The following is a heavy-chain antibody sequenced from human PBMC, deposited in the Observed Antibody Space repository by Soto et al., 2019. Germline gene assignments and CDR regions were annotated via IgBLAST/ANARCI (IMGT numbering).Heavy chain of an antibody. CDR3: ARGYCSGGSCYWFDP. CDR1: GGSISSYY. CDR2: IYYSGST. D-gene: IGHD2-15*01. J-gene: IGHJ5*02. V-gene: IGHV4-59*01. Sequence: QVQLQESGPGLVKPSETLYLTCTVSGGSISSYYWSWIRQPPGKGLEWIGYIYYSGSTNYNPSLKSRVTISVDTSKNQFSLKLSSVTAADTAVYYCARGYCSGGSCYWFDPWGQGTLVTVSS.